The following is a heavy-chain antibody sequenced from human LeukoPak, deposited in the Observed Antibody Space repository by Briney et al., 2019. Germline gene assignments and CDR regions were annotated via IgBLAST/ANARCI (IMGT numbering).Heavy chain of an antibody. CDR2: ISSFGSYI. V-gene: IGHV3-21*01. J-gene: IGHJ6*03. CDR3: ARVGSGWFYYYYYMDV. CDR1: RFTFSSYS. Sequence: GGSLRLSCAASRFTFSSYSMNWVRQAPGKGLEWVSSISSFGSYIYYADSVKGRFTISRDNAKNSLYLQMNSLRVEDTAVYYCARVGSGWFYYYYYMDVWGKGTTVTISS. D-gene: IGHD6-19*01.